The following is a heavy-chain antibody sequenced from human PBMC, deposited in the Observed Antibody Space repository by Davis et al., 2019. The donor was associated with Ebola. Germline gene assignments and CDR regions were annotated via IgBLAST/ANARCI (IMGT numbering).Heavy chain of an antibody. V-gene: IGHV3-48*03. J-gene: IGHJ4*02. CDR3: AKVSSSGWYYFDY. CDR1: GFTFRTYE. D-gene: IGHD6-19*01. Sequence: GESLKISCAASGFTFRTYEMNWVRQAPGKGLEWLSYISSSGSTISYADSVKGRFTISRDNAKNSLYVQMNSLRAEDTAVYYCAKVSSSGWYYFDYWGQGTLVTVSS. CDR2: ISSSGSTI.